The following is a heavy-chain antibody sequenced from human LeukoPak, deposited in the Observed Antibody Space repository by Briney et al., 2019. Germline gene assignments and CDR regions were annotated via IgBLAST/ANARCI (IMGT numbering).Heavy chain of an antibody. CDR1: GFTFSSYA. V-gene: IGHV3-64*01. CDR3: ARGTYYCSGGSCYPDY. CDR2: ISSNGGST. D-gene: IGHD2-15*01. Sequence: PGGSLRLSCAASGFTFSSYAMHWVRQAPGKGLEYVSAISSNGGSTYYANSVKGRFTISRDNSKNTLYLQMGSLRAEDMAVYYCARGTYYCSGGSCYPDYWGQGTLVTVSS. J-gene: IGHJ4*02.